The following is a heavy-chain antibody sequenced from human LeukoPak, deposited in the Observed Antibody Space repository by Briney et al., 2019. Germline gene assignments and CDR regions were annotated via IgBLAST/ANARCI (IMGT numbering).Heavy chain of an antibody. D-gene: IGHD2-2*01. CDR3: ARRSCDIPSCYTWFAP. V-gene: IGHV1-2*02. CDR2: INPDSGDS. Sequence: ASVKVTCKASGYTFNAYYIHWVRQDSGKGLEWVGWINPDSGDSKYAQKFQGRVTLTKDTSISTAYMELTRLTSDDTAVYYCARRSCDIPSCYTWFAPWGQGTPVTVSS. CDR1: GYTFNAYY. J-gene: IGHJ5*02.